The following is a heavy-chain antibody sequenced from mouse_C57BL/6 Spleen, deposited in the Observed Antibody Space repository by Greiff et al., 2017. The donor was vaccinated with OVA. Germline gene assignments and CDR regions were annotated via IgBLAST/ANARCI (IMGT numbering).Heavy chain of an antibody. J-gene: IGHJ2*01. CDR3: AREEIYYGYDGFDY. CDR2: IYPGSGSN. V-gene: IGHV1-55*01. D-gene: IGHD2-2*01. CDR1: GYTFTSYW. Sequence: QVQLQQPGAELVKPGASVKMSCKASGYTFTSYWITWVKQRPGQGLEWIGDIYPGSGSNNYNEKFKSKATLTVDTSSSTASMQLSSLTSEDSAVYYCAREEIYYGYDGFDYWGQGTTLTVSS.